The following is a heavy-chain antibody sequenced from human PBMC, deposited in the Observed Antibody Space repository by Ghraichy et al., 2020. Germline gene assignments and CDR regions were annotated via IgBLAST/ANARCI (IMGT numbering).Heavy chain of an antibody. CDR1: GGSISSYY. J-gene: IGHJ3*02. Sequence: SQTLSLTFTVSGGSISSYYWSWIRQPPGKGLEWIGFIYYSGSTNYNPSLKSRLTLSVDTSKNHFSLKLSSVTAADTAVYYCARRGSGYSHAFDIWGQGTLVTVSS. V-gene: IGHV4-59*08. CDR3: ARRGSGYSHAFDI. D-gene: IGHD3-22*01. CDR2: IYYSGST.